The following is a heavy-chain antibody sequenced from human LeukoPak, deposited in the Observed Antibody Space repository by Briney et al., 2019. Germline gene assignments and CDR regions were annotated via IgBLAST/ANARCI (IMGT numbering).Heavy chain of an antibody. CDR3: ARYPWGSSGYYVFDY. J-gene: IGHJ4*02. CDR2: INHSGST. D-gene: IGHD3-22*01. CDR1: GGSFSGYY. V-gene: IGHV4-34*01. Sequence: PSETLSLTCAVYGGSFSGYYWSWIRQPPGKGLEWIGEINHSGSTNYNPSLKSRVTISVDTSKNQFSLKLSSVTAADTAVYYCARYPWGSSGYYVFDYWSQGTLVTVSS.